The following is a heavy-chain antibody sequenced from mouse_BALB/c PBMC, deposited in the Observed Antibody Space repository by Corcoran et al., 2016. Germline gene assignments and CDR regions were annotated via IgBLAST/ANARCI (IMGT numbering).Heavy chain of an antibody. Sequence: QVTLKESGPGILQPSQTLSLTCSFSGFSLSTSGMSVGWIRQPSGKGLEWLAHIWLNDDKYYNPALKSRLTISKDTSNNQVFLKIASVVTADTARYYGAGVYGNYWYFDVWGAGTAVTISS. V-gene: IGHV8-8*01. CDR1: GFSLSTSGMS. J-gene: IGHJ1*01. CDR3: AGVYGNYWYFDV. CDR2: IWLNDDK. D-gene: IGHD2-1*01.